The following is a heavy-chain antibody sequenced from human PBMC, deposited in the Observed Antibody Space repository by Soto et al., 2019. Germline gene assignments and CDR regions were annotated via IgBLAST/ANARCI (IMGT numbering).Heavy chain of an antibody. Sequence: PAETLSLTCSVSGASISSYYWSWIRQPPGKGLEWIGYIFYSGGSGSTNYTPSLKIRVTISVDTSKNQFSLKLSSVTAAATAVYYCARTALGWLDPWGQGTLVTVSS. V-gene: IGHV4-59*01. D-gene: IGHD2-21*02. J-gene: IGHJ5*02. CDR1: GASISSYY. CDR2: IFYSGGSGST. CDR3: ARTALGWLDP.